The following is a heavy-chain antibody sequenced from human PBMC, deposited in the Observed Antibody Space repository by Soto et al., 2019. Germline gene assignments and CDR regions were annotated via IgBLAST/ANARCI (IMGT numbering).Heavy chain of an antibody. CDR2: IYPGDSDT. J-gene: IGHJ6*02. CDR3: ARVNYDFWSGYYYGMDV. CDR1: GYSFTSYW. V-gene: IGHV5-51*01. Sequence: GESLKISCNGSGYSFTSYWIGWVRQMPGKGLEWMGIIYPGDSDTRYSPSFQGQVTISADKSISTAYLQWSSLKASDTAMYYCARVNYDFWSGYYYGMDVWGQGTKVTVYS. D-gene: IGHD3-3*01.